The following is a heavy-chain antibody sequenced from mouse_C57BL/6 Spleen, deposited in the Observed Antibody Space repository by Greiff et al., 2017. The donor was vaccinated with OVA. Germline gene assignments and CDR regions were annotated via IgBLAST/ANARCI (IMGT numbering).Heavy chain of an antibody. D-gene: IGHD4-1*01. CDR3: AREELGGYFDY. CDR1: GFTFSDYY. Sequence: VQLKESEGGLVQPGSSMKLSCTASGFTFSDYYMAWVRQVPEKGLEWVANINYDGSSTYYLDSLKSRFIISRDNAKNILYLQMSSLKSEDTATYYCAREELGGYFDYWGQGTTLTVSS. V-gene: IGHV5-16*01. CDR2: INYDGSST. J-gene: IGHJ2*01.